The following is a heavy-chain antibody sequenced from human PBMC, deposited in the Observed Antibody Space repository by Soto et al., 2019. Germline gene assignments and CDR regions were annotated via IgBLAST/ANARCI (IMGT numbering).Heavy chain of an antibody. D-gene: IGHD2-2*02. Sequence: TVFGGNISNIGGGGALKQKPPGKGTEWIRSIYYSGCTYYNPSLKSRVTISVDTSKNQFSLKLSSVTAADTAVYYCARGGGCSSTSCYILTRDPFFLPKIYYSDFRGQGTLVTVSS. V-gene: IGHV4-39*01. CDR2: IYYSGCT. CDR1: GGNISNIGGG. CDR3: ARGGGCSSTSCYILTRDPFFLPKIYYSDF. J-gene: IGHJ4*02.